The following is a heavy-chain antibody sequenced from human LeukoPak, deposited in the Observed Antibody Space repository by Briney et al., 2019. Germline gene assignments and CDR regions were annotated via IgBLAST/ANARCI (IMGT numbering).Heavy chain of an antibody. D-gene: IGHD3-3*01. Sequence: ASVKVSCKASGHTFTSYDINWVRQATGQGLEWKGWMNPNSGNTGYAQKFQGRVTITRNTSISTAYMELSSLRSEDTAVYYCARGLGGGRSIFGVVKLYYYYYMDVWGKGTTVTVSS. CDR3: ARGLGGGRSIFGVVKLYYYYYMDV. V-gene: IGHV1-8*03. J-gene: IGHJ6*03. CDR1: GHTFTSYD. CDR2: MNPNSGNT.